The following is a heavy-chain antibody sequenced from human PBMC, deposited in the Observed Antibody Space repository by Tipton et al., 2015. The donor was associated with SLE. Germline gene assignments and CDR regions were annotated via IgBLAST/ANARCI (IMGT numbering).Heavy chain of an antibody. V-gene: IGHV3-33*01. CDR3: TGGVPYYGMDV. CDR2: IWYDGSNK. D-gene: IGHD2-8*02. CDR1: GFTFSSYG. Sequence: SLRLSCAASGFTFSSYGMHWVRQAPGKGLEWVAVIWYDGSNKYYADSVKGRLTISRDNSKNTLYLQMNSLRAEDTAVYYCTGGVPYYGMDVWGQGTPVTVSS. J-gene: IGHJ6*02.